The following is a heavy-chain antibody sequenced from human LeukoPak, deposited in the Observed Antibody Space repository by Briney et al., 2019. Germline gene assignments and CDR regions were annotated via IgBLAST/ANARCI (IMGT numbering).Heavy chain of an antibody. CDR1: GGSISSYY. J-gene: IGHJ4*02. V-gene: IGHV4-59*01. CDR3: ARFNYSTRSIDY. CDR2: IYYSGST. D-gene: IGHD4-11*01. Sequence: SETLSLTCTVSGGSISSYYWSWIRQPPGKGLEWIGYIYYSGSTNYNPSLKSRVTISVDTSKNQFSLKLSSVTAADTAVYYCARFNYSTRSIDYWGQGTLVTVSS.